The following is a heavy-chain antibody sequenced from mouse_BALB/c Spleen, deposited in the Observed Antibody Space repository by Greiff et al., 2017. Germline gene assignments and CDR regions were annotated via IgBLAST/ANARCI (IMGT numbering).Heavy chain of an antibody. Sequence: VQLQQSGAELVKPGASVKLSCTASGFNIKDTYMHWVKQRPEQGLEWIGRIDPANGNTKYDPKFQGKATITADTSSNTAYLQLSSLTSEDTAVYYCATCNYLTYYAMDYWGQGTSVTVSS. CDR2: IDPANGNT. V-gene: IGHV14-3*02. J-gene: IGHJ4*01. CDR3: ATCNYLTYYAMDY. CDR1: GFNIKDTY. D-gene: IGHD2-1*01.